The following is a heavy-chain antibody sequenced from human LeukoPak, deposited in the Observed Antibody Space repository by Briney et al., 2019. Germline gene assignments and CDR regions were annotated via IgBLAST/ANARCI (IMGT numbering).Heavy chain of an antibody. CDR1: GFTFDDYG. CDR3: ARDANEHIVVVTARYNWFDP. V-gene: IGHV3-20*04. J-gene: IGHJ5*02. Sequence: GGSLRLSCAASGFTFDDYGMSWVRQAPGKGLEWVSGINCNGGSTGYADSVKGRFTISRDNAKNSLYLQMNSLRAEDTALYYCARDANEHIVVVTARYNWFDPWGQGTLVTVSS. D-gene: IGHD2-21*02. CDR2: INCNGGST.